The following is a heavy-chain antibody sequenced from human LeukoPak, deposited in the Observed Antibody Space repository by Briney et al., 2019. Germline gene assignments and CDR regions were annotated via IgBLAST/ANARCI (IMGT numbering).Heavy chain of an antibody. D-gene: IGHD3-16*01. Sequence: ASVKLSCTVSGYSLTELSMHWVRQAPGKGLEWMGDFDPGNGETIFTKIFQRRDTMTDDTSTDTSYMELSRCRSEDTAVYYCTGGTFSRLIPYGGQGTLVTVPS. CDR2: FDPGNGET. CDR1: GYSLTELS. V-gene: IGHV1-24*01. CDR3: TGGTFSRLIPY. J-gene: IGHJ4*02.